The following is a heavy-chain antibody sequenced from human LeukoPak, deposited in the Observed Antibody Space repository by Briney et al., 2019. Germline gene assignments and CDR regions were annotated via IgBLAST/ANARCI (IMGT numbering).Heavy chain of an antibody. Sequence: GGSLRLSCAASGFTFSDYYMSWIRQAPGKGLEWVSYISSSGSTIYYADSVKGRFTISRDNAKNSLYLQMNSLRAEDTAVYYCARNWGKYYYYYYMDVWGKGTTVTVSS. CDR1: GFTFSDYY. D-gene: IGHD7-27*01. CDR2: ISSSGSTI. J-gene: IGHJ6*03. V-gene: IGHV3-11*04. CDR3: ARNWGKYYYYYYMDV.